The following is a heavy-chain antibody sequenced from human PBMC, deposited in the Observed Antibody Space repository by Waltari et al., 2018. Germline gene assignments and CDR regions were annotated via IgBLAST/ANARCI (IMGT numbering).Heavy chain of an antibody. Sequence: QVQLQESGPGLVKPSQTLSLTCTVSGGSISSGGYYWSWIRQHPGKGLEWIGYIYYSGSTYYNTSLKSRVTISVDTSKNQFSRKLSSVTAADTAVYYCARAPRLYGSGSYARMGGLGYWGQGTLVTVSS. V-gene: IGHV4-31*03. CDR3: ARAPRLYGSGSYARMGGLGY. CDR2: IYYSGST. CDR1: GGSISSGGYY. J-gene: IGHJ4*02. D-gene: IGHD3-10*01.